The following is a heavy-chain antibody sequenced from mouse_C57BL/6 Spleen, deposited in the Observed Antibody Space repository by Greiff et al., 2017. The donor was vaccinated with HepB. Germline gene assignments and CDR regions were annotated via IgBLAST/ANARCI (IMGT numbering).Heavy chain of an antibody. Sequence: QVQLQQPGAELVRPGSSVKLSCKASGYTFTSYWMHWVKQRPIQGLEWIGNIDPSDSETHYNQKFKDKATLTVDKSSSTAYMQLSSLTSEDSAVYYCARLGYDGYYGYFDVWGTGTTVTVSS. J-gene: IGHJ1*03. CDR2: IDPSDSET. D-gene: IGHD2-3*01. CDR3: ARLGYDGYYGYFDV. CDR1: GYTFTSYW. V-gene: IGHV1-52*01.